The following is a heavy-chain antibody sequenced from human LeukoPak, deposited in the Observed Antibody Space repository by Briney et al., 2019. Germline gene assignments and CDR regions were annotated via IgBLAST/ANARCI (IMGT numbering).Heavy chain of an antibody. Sequence: SVKVSCKASGGTFSSYAISWVRQAAGHGLEWMGRIIPIFGTANYAQKFQGRVTITTEESTSTAYMELSSLRSEDTAVYYCARGTGYERSVDYWGQGTMLTVSS. J-gene: IGHJ4*02. CDR1: GGTFSSYA. CDR2: IIPIFGTA. D-gene: IGHD2-2*01. V-gene: IGHV1-69*05. CDR3: ARGTGYERSVDY.